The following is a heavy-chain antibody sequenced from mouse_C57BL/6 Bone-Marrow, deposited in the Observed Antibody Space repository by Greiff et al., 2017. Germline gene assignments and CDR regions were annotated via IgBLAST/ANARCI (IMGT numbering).Heavy chain of an antibody. Sequence: QVQLQQSGAELARPGASVKLSCKASGYNFKSYGISWVKQRTGQGLEWIGEIYPRSGNTYYNEKVKGKATLTADKSSSNVYMEIRSLTSEDSAVYFCARPVSSYFYYAMDYWGQGTSVTVSS. CDR2: IYPRSGNT. CDR3: ARPVSSYFYYAMDY. J-gene: IGHJ4*01. CDR1: GYNFKSYG. D-gene: IGHD1-1*01. V-gene: IGHV1-81*01.